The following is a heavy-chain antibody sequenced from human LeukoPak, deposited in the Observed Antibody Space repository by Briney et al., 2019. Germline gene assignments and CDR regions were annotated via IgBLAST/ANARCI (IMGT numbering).Heavy chain of an antibody. V-gene: IGHV4-34*01. D-gene: IGHD3-16*02. CDR2: INHSGST. J-gene: IGHJ3*02. CDR3: ARGPLRGGSYRYTPRFAFDI. CDR1: GGSFSGYY. Sequence: SETLSLTCAVYGGSFSGYYWSWIRQPPGKGLEWIGEINHSGSTNYNPSLKSRVTISVDTSKNQFSLKPSSVTAADTAVYYCARGPLRGGSYRYTPRFAFDIWGQGTMVTVSS.